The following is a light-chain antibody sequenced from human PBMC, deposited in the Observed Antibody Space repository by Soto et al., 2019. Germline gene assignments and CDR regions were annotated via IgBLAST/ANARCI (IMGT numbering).Light chain of an antibody. CDR2: GAS. J-gene: IGKJ1*01. CDR1: QSVSSSY. Sequence: ESVLTQSPGTLSLSPGERATLSCRASQSVSSSYLAWYQQKPGQAPRLLIYGASSRATGIPDRFSGSGSGTDFTLTISRLEPEDFAVYYCQQYGSLTGTFGQGTKVDIK. CDR3: QQYGSLTGT. V-gene: IGKV3-20*01.